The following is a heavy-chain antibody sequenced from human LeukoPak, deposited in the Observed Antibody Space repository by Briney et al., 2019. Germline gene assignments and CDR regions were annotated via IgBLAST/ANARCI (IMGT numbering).Heavy chain of an antibody. CDR2: INPNSGGT. V-gene: IGHV1-2*02. J-gene: IGHJ4*02. D-gene: IGHD6-19*01. Sequence: ASVKVSCKASGYTFTGYYMHWVRQAPGQGLEWMGWINPNSGGTNYAQEFQGRVTMTRDTSISTAYMELSRLRSDDTAVYYCASYGIAVAVGFDYWGQGTLVTVSS. CDR1: GYTFTGYY. CDR3: ASYGIAVAVGFDY.